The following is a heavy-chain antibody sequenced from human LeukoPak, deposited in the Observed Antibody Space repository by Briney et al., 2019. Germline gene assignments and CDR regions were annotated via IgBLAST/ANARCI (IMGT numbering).Heavy chain of an antibody. CDR3: ARVSIAAAEGDFYFDY. J-gene: IGHJ4*02. Sequence: GGSLRLSCAASGFTVSSNYMSWVRQAPGKGLEWVSVIYSGGSTYYADSVKGRFTISRDNSKNTLYLQMNSLRAEDTAVYYCARVSIAAAEGDFYFDYWGQGTLVTVTS. D-gene: IGHD6-13*01. V-gene: IGHV3-66*01. CDR2: IYSGGST. CDR1: GFTVSSNY.